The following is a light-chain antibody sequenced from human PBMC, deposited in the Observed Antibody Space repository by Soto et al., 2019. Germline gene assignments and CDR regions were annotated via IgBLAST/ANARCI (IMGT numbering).Light chain of an antibody. CDR3: QQYGNT. V-gene: IGKV3-15*01. CDR1: QSVSSN. CDR2: GAS. Sequence: EIVMTQSPATLSVSPGERATLSCRASQSVSSNLAWYQQKPGQAPRLLIYGASTRATGIPARFSGSGSGTEFTLTISSLQSEDFAVYYCQQYGNTFGQGTKVDIK. J-gene: IGKJ1*01.